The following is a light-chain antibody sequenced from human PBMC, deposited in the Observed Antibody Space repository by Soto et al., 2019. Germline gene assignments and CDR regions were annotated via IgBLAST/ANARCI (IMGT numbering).Light chain of an antibody. Sequence: IQLTQSPSSLSASVGDRVTITFRASQGISSYLAWYQQKPGNAPKLLIYAASRLQSGVPSRFSGSGSGTDFTLTISSLQPEDFATYYCQQNYSPPPITFGQGTRLEI. CDR2: AAS. CDR1: QGISSY. J-gene: IGKJ5*01. CDR3: QQNYSPPPIT. V-gene: IGKV1-39*01.